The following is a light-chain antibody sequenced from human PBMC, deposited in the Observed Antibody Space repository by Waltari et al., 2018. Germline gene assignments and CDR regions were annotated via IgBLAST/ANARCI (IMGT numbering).Light chain of an antibody. J-gene: IGLJ3*02. V-gene: IGLV2-14*04. Sequence: WYQQDPGQAPKVMIYDVSKRPSGVSNRFSGSKSGNTASLTISGLQAEDEADYYCSSYTSSSTWVFGGGTKLTVL. CDR2: DVS. CDR3: SSYTSSSTWV.